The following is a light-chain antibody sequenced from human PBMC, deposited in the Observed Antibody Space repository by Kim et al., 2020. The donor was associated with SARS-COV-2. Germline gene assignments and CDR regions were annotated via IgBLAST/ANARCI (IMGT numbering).Light chain of an antibody. J-gene: IGKJ2*01. CDR1: QSVSSSY. Sequence: EIVLTQSPGTLSLSPGERATLSCRASQSVSSSYLAWYQQKPGQAPRLLIYGASSRPTGIPDRFSGSGSGTDFTLTISRLEPEDFAEYYCQQYGSSLYTFGQGTKLEI. CDR2: GAS. V-gene: IGKV3-20*01. CDR3: QQYGSSLYT.